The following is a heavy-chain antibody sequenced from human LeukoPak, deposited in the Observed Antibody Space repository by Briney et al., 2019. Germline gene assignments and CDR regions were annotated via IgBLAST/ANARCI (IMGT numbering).Heavy chain of an antibody. CDR2: ILHNSATI. D-gene: IGHD3-10*01. V-gene: IGHV3-48*04. Sequence: PSETLSLTCTVSGGSISSSSYYWGWIRQPPGKGLEWLSYILHNSATIYYANSVKGRFTISRDNAKNSLYLQMNSLRAEDTAVYYCARAYYYGSGSYPDSRGQGTLVTVSS. CDR1: GGSISSSS. CDR3: ARAYYYGSGSYPDS. J-gene: IGHJ5*01.